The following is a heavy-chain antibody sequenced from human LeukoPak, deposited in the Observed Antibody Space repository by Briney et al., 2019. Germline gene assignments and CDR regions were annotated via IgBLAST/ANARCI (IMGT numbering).Heavy chain of an antibody. V-gene: IGHV3-23*01. Sequence: PGGSLRLSCEASGFTFSSYAMGWVRQAPGKGLEWVSGVSGSGGGTYYTDSVKGRFTISRDNSKNTLFLQINSLRVEDTAVYYCANLRGRGAYACSGASCYSYWGQGTLVTVSP. CDR3: ANLRGRGAYACSGASCYSY. CDR1: GFTFSSYA. CDR2: VSGSGGGT. J-gene: IGHJ4*02. D-gene: IGHD2-15*01.